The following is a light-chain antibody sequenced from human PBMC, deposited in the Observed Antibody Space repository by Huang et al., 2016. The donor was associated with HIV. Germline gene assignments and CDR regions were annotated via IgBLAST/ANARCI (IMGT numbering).Light chain of an antibody. CDR1: QDITNS. CDR3: QQYYGAPT. CDR2: AAS. Sequence: DIQMTQSPSSLSASIGDRVTITCRAIQDITNSLAWYQQRPGKAPKLLLYAASRLESGVPSMFSGGGSQTDYTLTISSLQPEDFATYYCQQYYGAPTFGGGTKVEIK. V-gene: IGKV1-NL1*01. J-gene: IGKJ4*01.